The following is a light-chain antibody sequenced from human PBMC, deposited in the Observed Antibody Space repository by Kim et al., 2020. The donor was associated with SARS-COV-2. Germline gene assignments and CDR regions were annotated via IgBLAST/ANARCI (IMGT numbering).Light chain of an antibody. CDR2: DTN. CDR3: LLSSEGGAV. CDR1: DGAVTNGHW. V-gene: IGLV7-46*01. J-gene: IGLJ2*01. Sequence: PGVTVTPPCGSSDGAVTNGHWPSWFQKKPGQVPKTLIYDTNSKPSWTPARFSGSLLGGKAALTLSGAQPEDEADYYCLLSSEGGAVFGGGTQLTVL.